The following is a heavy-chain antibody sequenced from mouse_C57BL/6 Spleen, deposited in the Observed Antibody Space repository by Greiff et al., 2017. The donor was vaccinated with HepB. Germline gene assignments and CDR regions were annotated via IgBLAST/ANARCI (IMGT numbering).Heavy chain of an antibody. D-gene: IGHD3-3*01. CDR3: ARGDNWYFDV. CDR1: GYTFTSYW. CDR2: IDPSDSYT. Sequence: QVQLQQPGAELVKPGASVKLSCKASGYTFTSYWMQWVKQRPGQGLEWIGEIDPSDSYTNYNQKFKGKATLTVDTSSSTAYMQLSSLTSEASAVYYCARGDNWYFDVWGTGTTVTVSS. V-gene: IGHV1-50*01. J-gene: IGHJ1*03.